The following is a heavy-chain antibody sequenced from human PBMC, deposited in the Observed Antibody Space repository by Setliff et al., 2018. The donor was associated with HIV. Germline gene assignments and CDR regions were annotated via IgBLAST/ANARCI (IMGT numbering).Heavy chain of an antibody. J-gene: IGHJ4*02. CDR3: ARFCSGGSCPDY. D-gene: IGHD2-15*01. Sequence: SETLSLTCTLYGGSLTNYYWTWIRQSPEKGLEWIGEIVDSGSTNYSPSLKSRVTISLDTSKKQFSLRLNSVTAADTGVYYCARFCSGGSCPDYWGQGTLVTVSS. V-gene: IGHV4-34*12. CDR2: IVDSGST. CDR1: GGSLTNYY.